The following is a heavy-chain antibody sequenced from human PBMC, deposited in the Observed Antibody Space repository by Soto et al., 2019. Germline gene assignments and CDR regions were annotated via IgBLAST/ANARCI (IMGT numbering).Heavy chain of an antibody. CDR3: ARLQRVLWTKGVCYSGPFDY. Sequence: QVQLQESGPGLVKPSETLSLTCAVSGGSISIYYWSWIRPPPGKGLEWIGYIYYSGSTNYNPSLKSRVTLSVDTSKNQFSLELSAVTAADTAVYYCARLQRVLWTKGVCYSGPFDYCGQGTLVTVSS. CDR2: IYYSGST. D-gene: IGHD2-8*01. CDR1: GGSISIYY. V-gene: IGHV4-59*08. J-gene: IGHJ4*02.